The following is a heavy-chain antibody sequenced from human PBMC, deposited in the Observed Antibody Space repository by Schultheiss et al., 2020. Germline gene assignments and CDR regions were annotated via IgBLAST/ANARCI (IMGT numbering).Heavy chain of an antibody. J-gene: IGHJ4*02. Sequence: SETLSLTCTVSGGSVSSGSYYWSWIRQPPGKGLEWIGYIYYSGSTNYNPSLKSRVTISVDTSKNQFSLKLSSVTAADTAVYYCARDRSSRPGLDYWGQGTLVNGYS. CDR1: GGSVSSGSYY. CDR2: IYYSGST. CDR3: ARDRSSRPGLDY. V-gene: IGHV4-61*01.